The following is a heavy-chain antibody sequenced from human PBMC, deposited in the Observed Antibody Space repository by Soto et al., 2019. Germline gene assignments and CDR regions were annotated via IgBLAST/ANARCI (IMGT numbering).Heavy chain of an antibody. CDR1: GGTFSSYA. CDR3: ARANCRSTSCYAFPYNWFDP. D-gene: IGHD2-2*01. CDR2: IIPIFGTA. J-gene: IGHJ5*02. V-gene: IGHV1-69*13. Sequence: SVKVSCKASGGTFSSYAISWVRHAPGQGLEWMGGIIPIFGTANYAQKFQGRVTITADESTSTAYMELSSLRSEDTAVYYCARANCRSTSCYAFPYNWFDPWGQGTLVTVSS.